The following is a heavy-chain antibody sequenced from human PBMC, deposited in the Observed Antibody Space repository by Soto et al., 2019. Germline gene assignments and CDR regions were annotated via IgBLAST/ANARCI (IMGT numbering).Heavy chain of an antibody. CDR2: ISSRSSTI. J-gene: IGHJ4*02. CDR1: GFTFSDYY. D-gene: IGHD4-17*01. Sequence: GGSLRLSCTASGFTFSDYYMSWIRQAPGKGLEWVSYISSRSSTIYYADSVKGRFTISRDNTKNSLYVQMNSLRAEDTAVYYCARLNYGDLFDYWGQGTPVTVSS. CDR3: ARLNYGDLFDY. V-gene: IGHV3-11*01.